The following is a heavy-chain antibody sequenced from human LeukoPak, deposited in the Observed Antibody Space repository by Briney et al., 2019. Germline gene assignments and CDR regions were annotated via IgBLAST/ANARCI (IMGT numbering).Heavy chain of an antibody. CDR1: GGTFSSCA. D-gene: IGHD3-3*01. CDR3: AREDTYYDFWSGYTMDV. Sequence: SVKVSCKASGGTFSSCAISWVRQAPGQGLEWMGRIIPILGIANYAQKFQGRVTITADKSTSTAYMELSSLRSEDTAVYYCAREDTYYDFWSGYTMDVWGQGTTATVSS. CDR2: IIPILGIA. J-gene: IGHJ6*02. V-gene: IGHV1-69*04.